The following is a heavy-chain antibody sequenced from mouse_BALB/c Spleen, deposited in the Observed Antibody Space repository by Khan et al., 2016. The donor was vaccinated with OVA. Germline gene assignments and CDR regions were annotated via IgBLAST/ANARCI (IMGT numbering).Heavy chain of an antibody. CDR3: ASLYYGYAMDY. Sequence: QLEESGPGLVKPSQSLSLTCSVTGYSITSGYYWNWIRQFPGNKLEWMGYISYDGSNNYNPSLKNRISITRDTSKNQFFLKLNSVTTEDTATYYCASLYYGYAMDYWGQRTSVTVSS. D-gene: IGHD1-1*01. V-gene: IGHV3-6*02. CDR1: GYSITSGYY. CDR2: ISYDGSN. J-gene: IGHJ4*01.